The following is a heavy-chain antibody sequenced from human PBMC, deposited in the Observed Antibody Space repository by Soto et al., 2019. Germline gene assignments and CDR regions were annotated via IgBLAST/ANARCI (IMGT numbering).Heavy chain of an antibody. CDR2: IYYSGST. CDR3: ARRSISMTSRPAGWFDP. V-gene: IGHV4-39*01. D-gene: IGHD6-6*01. J-gene: IGHJ5*02. Sequence: QLQLQESGPGLVKSSETLSLTCTVSGGSISTNGYYWGWIRQPPGKGPEWIGTIYYSGSTYYNPSLKSRVIISEATSKNQFSLKASSVDAADTAVYYCARRSISMTSRPAGWFDPWGQGNLVTVSS. CDR1: GGSISTNGYY.